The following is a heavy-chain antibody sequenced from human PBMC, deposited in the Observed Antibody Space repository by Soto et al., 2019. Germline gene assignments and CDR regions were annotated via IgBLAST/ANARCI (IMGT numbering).Heavy chain of an antibody. CDR3: ARDDGFANYDISRSEYYYYGMDV. Sequence: GASVKVSCKTSRGTLSSFAISWVRQAPGQGLEWVGTFIPVVAMAKYGQKFQGRVTITADQSTNTMFMELNSLRAEDTAVYYCARDDGFANYDISRSEYYYYGMDVWGQGTTVTVSS. CDR1: RGTLSSFA. J-gene: IGHJ6*02. CDR2: FIPVVAMA. V-gene: IGHV1-69*04. D-gene: IGHD3-9*01.